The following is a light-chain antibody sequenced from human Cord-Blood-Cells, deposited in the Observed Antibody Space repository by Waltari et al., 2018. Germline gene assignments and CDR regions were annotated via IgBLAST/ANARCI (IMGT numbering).Light chain of an antibody. CDR1: SSDVGGYNY. Sequence: QSALTQPPSASGSPGQPVTIPCTGTSSDVGGYNYVSWYQQHPGKAPNLMIYEVSKRPSGVPDRFSGSKSGNTASLTVSGLQAEDEADYYCSSYAGSNSYVFGTGTKVTVL. J-gene: IGLJ1*01. V-gene: IGLV2-8*01. CDR3: SSYAGSNSYV. CDR2: EVS.